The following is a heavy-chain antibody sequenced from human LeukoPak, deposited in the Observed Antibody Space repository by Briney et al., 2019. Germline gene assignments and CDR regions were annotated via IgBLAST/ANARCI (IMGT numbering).Heavy chain of an antibody. Sequence: GGSLRLSCTASGFSFSGHWMNWIRQAPGKGLEWVSSFGTRSTSIYHAGSVKGRFAISRDNAKNSLYLQMNSLRAEDTAVYYCAREVSEGFDFWGQGTLVTVSS. D-gene: IGHD3-22*01. CDR3: AREVSEGFDF. CDR1: GFSFSGHW. J-gene: IGHJ4*02. V-gene: IGHV3-21*01. CDR2: FGTRSTSI.